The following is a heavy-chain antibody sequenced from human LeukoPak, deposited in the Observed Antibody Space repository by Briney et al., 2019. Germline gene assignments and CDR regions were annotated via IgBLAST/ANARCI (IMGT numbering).Heavy chain of an antibody. Sequence: PGGSPRLSCAASGFTFDDYGMSWVRQAPGKGLEWVANIKQDGSEKYYVDSVKGRFTISRDNAKNSLYLQMNSLRAEDTAVYYCARGGGIYGDYWYYWGQGTLVTVSS. D-gene: IGHD4-17*01. CDR2: IKQDGSEK. J-gene: IGHJ4*02. V-gene: IGHV3-7*01. CDR1: GFTFDDYG. CDR3: ARGGGIYGDYWYY.